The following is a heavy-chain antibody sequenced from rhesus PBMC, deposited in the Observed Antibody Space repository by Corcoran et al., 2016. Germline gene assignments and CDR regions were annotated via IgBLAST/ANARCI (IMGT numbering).Heavy chain of an antibody. CDR2: ITGRGEST. CDR1: GYSINSDYY. J-gene: IGHJ4*01. CDR3: VRHLSWNNDY. D-gene: IGHD1-20*01. Sequence: QVQLQESGPGLVKPSETLSLTCAVSGYSINSDYYWGWIRQPPGQGLESIGYITGRGESTSYHPSLQSRVTISKDTSQNQFSLKLSSVTAADTAFCYCVRHLSWNNDYWGQGVLVTVSS. V-gene: IGHV4-99*01.